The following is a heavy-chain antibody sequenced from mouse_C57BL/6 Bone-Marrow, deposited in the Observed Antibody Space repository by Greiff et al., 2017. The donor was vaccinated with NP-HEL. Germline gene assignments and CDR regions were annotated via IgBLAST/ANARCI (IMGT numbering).Heavy chain of an antibody. D-gene: IGHD1-1*01. CDR2: ISSGSSTI. CDR3: AREAYYYGSRFNYYAMDY. V-gene: IGHV5-17*01. J-gene: IGHJ4*01. Sequence: EVHLVESGGGLVKPGGSLKLSCAASGFTFSDYGMHWVRQAPEKGLEWVAYISSGSSTIYYADTVKGRFTISRDNAKNTLFLQMTSLRSEDTAMYYCAREAYYYGSRFNYYAMDYWGQGTSVTVSS. CDR1: GFTFSDYG.